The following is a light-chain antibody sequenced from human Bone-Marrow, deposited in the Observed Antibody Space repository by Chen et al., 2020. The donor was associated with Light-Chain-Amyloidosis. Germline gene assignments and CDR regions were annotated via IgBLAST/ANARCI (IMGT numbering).Light chain of an antibody. CDR2: DDS. J-gene: IGLJ3*02. V-gene: IGLV3-21*02. Sequence: SYVLTQPSSVSVAPGQTATIACGGNNIGSTSVHWYQQTPSQAPLLVVYDDSDRPSGIPERLSGSNSGNAATRTISRVEAGEEADYYCQVWDRSSDRPVFGGGTKLTVL. CDR3: QVWDRSSDRPV. CDR1: NIGSTS.